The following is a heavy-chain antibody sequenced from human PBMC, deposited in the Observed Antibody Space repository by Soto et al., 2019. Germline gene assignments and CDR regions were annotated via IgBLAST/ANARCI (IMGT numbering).Heavy chain of an antibody. CDR3: AKGGRQWLVTSDFNY. Sequence: VQLVESGGGVVQPGRSLRLSCAASGFTFSDYAMHWVRQAPGKGLEWVAVVSHDGRNTHYADSVKGRFTISRDSSKNTVALEMTSLRAEATAVYYCAKGGRQWLVTSDFNYWGQGALVTVSS. CDR2: VSHDGRNT. V-gene: IGHV3-30*18. CDR1: GFTFSDYA. J-gene: IGHJ4*02. D-gene: IGHD6-19*01.